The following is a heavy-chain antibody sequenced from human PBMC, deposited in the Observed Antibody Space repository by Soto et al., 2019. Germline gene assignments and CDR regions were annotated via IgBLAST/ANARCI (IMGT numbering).Heavy chain of an antibody. J-gene: IGHJ4*02. CDR1: GFTFGDFA. CDR3: ARAPKYYYESSGYYYYFDY. Sequence: PGGSLRLSCTTSGFTFGDFAMSWFRQAPGKGLEWVSFIRSKVSGGKTEYAASVEGRFTISRDDSNSIAYLEMNSLNPEDAAVYYCARAPKYYYESSGYYYYFDYWGQGTLVTVSS. V-gene: IGHV3-49*03. D-gene: IGHD3-22*01. CDR2: IRSKVSGGKT.